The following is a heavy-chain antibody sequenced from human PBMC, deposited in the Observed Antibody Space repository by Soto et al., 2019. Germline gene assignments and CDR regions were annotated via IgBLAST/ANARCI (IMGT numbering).Heavy chain of an antibody. Sequence: GGSLRLSCAASGFTFSSYGMHWVRQAPGKGLEWVAVIWYDGSNKYYADSVKGRFTISRDNSKNTLYLQMNSLRAEDTAVYYCARLVGATSPPFDYWGQGTLVTVSS. D-gene: IGHD1-26*01. J-gene: IGHJ4*02. CDR2: IWYDGSNK. V-gene: IGHV3-33*01. CDR3: ARLVGATSPPFDY. CDR1: GFTFSSYG.